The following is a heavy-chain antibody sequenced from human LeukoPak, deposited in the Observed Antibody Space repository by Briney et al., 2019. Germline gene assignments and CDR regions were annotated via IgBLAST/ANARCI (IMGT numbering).Heavy chain of an antibody. CDR3: ARGQKYRNGYTVTELGSGYFDY. J-gene: IGHJ4*02. CDR2: IYYSGST. CDR1: GGYISSYS. Sequence: SETLSLTCTVSGGYISSYSWSWIRQPPGKGLEWIGYIYYSGSTNYNPSLKSRVTISVDTSKNQFSLTLSFVTAADTAVYYCARGQKYRNGYTVTELGSGYFDYWGQGTLVTVSS. D-gene: IGHD5-18*01. V-gene: IGHV4-59*01.